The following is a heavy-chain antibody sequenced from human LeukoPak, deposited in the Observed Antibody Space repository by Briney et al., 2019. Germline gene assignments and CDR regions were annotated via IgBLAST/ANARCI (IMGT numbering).Heavy chain of an antibody. CDR1: GGSISSSSYY. Sequence: PSETLSLTCTVSGGSISSSSYYWGWIRQPLGKGLEWIGSIYYSGSTYYSPSLKSRVTISVDTSKNQFSLKLSSVTAADTAVYYCARRPYCSSTSCYNRYFDYWGQGTLVTVSS. V-gene: IGHV4-39*01. D-gene: IGHD2-2*02. CDR2: IYYSGST. J-gene: IGHJ4*02. CDR3: ARRPYCSSTSCYNRYFDY.